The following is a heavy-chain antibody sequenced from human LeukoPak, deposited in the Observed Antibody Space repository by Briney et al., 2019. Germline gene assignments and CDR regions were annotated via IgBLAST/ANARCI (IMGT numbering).Heavy chain of an antibody. V-gene: IGHV3-9*01. D-gene: IGHD2-15*01. CDR1: GFTFDDYA. J-gene: IGHJ4*02. CDR3: AKDLAMSTPFYFDY. CDR2: ISWNSGSI. Sequence: GGSLRLSCAASGFTFDDYAMHWVRQAPGKGLEWVSGISWNSGSIGYADSVKGRFTISRDNSKNTLYLQMNSLRAEDTAVYYCAKDLAMSTPFYFDYWGQGTLVTVSS.